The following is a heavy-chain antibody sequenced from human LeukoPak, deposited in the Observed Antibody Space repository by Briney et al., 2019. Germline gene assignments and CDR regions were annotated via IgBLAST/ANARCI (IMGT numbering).Heavy chain of an antibody. D-gene: IGHD2/OR15-2a*01. CDR1: GGSISSGSYY. J-gene: IGHJ6*03. CDR2: IYTSGST. CDR3: ASILFGHGYYYYMDV. V-gene: IGHV4-61*02. Sequence: YPSETLSLTCTVSGGSISSGSYYWSWIRQPAGKGLEWIGRIYTSGSTNYNPSLKSRVTISVDTSKSQFSLKLNSVTAADTAVYYCASILFGHGYYYYMDVWGKGTTVTVS.